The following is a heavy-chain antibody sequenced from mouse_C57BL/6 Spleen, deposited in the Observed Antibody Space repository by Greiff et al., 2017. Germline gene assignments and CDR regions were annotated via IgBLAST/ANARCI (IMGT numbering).Heavy chain of an antibody. CDR1: GYTFPRYW. Sequence: QVQLQQPGTELVKPGASVKLSCKASGYTFPRYWMHWVKQRPGQGLEWIGNINPSNGGTNYNEKFKSKATITVDKSSSTAYMQLSSLTSEDSAVYYCARPHGKGGTWFAYWGQGTLVTVSA. CDR2: INPSNGGT. CDR3: ARPHGKGGTWFAY. J-gene: IGHJ3*01. D-gene: IGHD2-1*01. V-gene: IGHV1-53*01.